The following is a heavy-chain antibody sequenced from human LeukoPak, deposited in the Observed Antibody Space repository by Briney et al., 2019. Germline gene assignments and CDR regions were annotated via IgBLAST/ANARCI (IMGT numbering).Heavy chain of an antibody. CDR3: ARDRRGYSYGD. CDR2: IYHSGST. J-gene: IGHJ4*02. CDR1: GGSFSGYY. V-gene: IGHV4-34*01. Sequence: SETLSLTCTVYGGSFSGYYWSWIRQPPGKGLEWIGYIYHSGSTYYNPSLKSRVTISVDRSKNQFSLKLSSVTAADTAVYYCARDRRGYSYGDWGQGTLVTVSS. D-gene: IGHD5-18*01.